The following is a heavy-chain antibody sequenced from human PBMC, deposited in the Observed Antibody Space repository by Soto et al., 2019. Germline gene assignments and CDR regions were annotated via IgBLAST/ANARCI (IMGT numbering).Heavy chain of an antibody. CDR1: GDTFYTYT. D-gene: IGHD2-21*02. V-gene: IGHV1-69*08. CDR2: FVPMLDSA. Sequence: ASVKVSCKASGDTFYTYTFNWVRQAPGQGLEWMGRFVPMLDSANNAQTFQGRVNITADKSTSTVYMELSSLSSEDTAVYHCARSYCGGDCYWDFFDYWGQRSLVTVSS. J-gene: IGHJ4*02. CDR3: ARSYCGGDCYWDFFDY.